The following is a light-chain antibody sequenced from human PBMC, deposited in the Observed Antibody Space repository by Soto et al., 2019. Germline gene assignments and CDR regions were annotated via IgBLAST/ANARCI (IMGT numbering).Light chain of an antibody. CDR3: QEYKTWP. J-gene: IGKJ1*01. CDR1: RSVSTW. CDR2: YAC. Sequence: RRTPSPSTLTPSEGQTVPLTXRASRSVSTWLSWYQRTEGKAPKXLTXYACTLESGAPGRFSGSAYGTEFTLTISRLQPEEFATYHCQEYKTWPFGQGTKVDIK. V-gene: IGKV1-5*01.